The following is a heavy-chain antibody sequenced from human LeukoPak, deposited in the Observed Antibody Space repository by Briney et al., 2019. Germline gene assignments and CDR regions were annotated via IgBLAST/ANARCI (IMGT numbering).Heavy chain of an antibody. J-gene: IGHJ4*02. CDR3: ARGDSLGVWSGYYTGIGFDY. CDR2: INPSGGST. V-gene: IGHV1-46*01. Sequence: EASVKVSCKASGYTFTSYYMHWVRQAHGQGLAWMGIINPSGGSTSYAQKFQGRVTMTRDTSTSTVYMELSSLRSEDTAVYYCARGDSLGVWSGYYTGIGFDYWGQGTLVTVSS. CDR1: GYTFTSYY. D-gene: IGHD3-3*01.